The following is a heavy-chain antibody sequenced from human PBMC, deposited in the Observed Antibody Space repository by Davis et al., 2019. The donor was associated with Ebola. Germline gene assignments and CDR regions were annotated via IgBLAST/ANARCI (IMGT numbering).Heavy chain of an antibody. CDR3: ARAEGGFGELLFPYYFDY. Sequence: MPGGSLRLSCAVYGGSFSGYYWSWIRQPPGKGLEWIGEINHSGSTNYNPSLKSRVTTSVDTSKNQFSLKLSSVTAADTAVYYCARAEGGFGELLFPYYFDYWGQGTLVTVSS. D-gene: IGHD3-10*01. J-gene: IGHJ4*02. CDR1: GGSFSGYY. CDR2: INHSGST. V-gene: IGHV4-34*01.